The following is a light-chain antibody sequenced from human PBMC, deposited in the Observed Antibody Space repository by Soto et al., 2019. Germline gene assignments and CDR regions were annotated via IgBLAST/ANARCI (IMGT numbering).Light chain of an antibody. J-gene: IGKJ2*01. CDR1: QSISSY. CDR2: AAS. Sequence: DIQMTQSPSSLSASVGDRVTITCRASQSISSYLNWYQQKPGKAPQLLIYAASSLQSGVPSRFSGSGYWTDFTLIISSLQLEDFATYYCQQSYSTPYTFGQGTKLEIK. CDR3: QQSYSTPYT. V-gene: IGKV1-39*01.